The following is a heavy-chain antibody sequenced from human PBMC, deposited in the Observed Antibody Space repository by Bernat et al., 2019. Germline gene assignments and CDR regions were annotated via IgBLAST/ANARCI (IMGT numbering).Heavy chain of an antibody. V-gene: IGHV4-31*03. Sequence: QVQLQESGPGLVKPSQTLSLTCTVSGDSINSGDYYWSWIRQHPGMGLEWIGYIYNTGSTYYNPSLKSRVIISVDTSKNQFSLNLSSMTAADTAVYYCARGGTTVTDYYFDYWGQGTLVTVSS. CDR2: IYNTGST. D-gene: IGHD4-11*01. CDR1: GDSINSGDYY. CDR3: ARGGTTVTDYYFDY. J-gene: IGHJ4*02.